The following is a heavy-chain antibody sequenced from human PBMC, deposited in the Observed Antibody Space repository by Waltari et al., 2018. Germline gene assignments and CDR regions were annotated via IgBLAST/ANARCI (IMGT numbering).Heavy chain of an antibody. V-gene: IGHV3-48*03. D-gene: IGHD1-26*01. CDR1: GVPFSSYE. CDR2: ISSSGSTI. Sequence: EVQLVESGGGLVQPGGSLRLSCAASGVPFSSYEMNWVRQAPGKGLEWVSYISSSGSTIYYADSVKGRFTISRDNAKNSLYLQMNSLRAEDTAVYYCARGSGSYYVYWGQGTLVTVSS. J-gene: IGHJ4*02. CDR3: ARGSGSYYVY.